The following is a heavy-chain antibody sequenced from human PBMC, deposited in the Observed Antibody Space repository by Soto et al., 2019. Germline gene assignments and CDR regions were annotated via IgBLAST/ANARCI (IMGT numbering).Heavy chain of an antibody. J-gene: IGHJ4*02. CDR2: INPNSGGT. Sequence: QVQLVQSGAEVKKPGSSVKVSCKASGYTFTGYYMHWVRQAPGQGLEWMGWINPNSGGTNYAQKLQGWVTMTRDTSISTAYMELSRLRSDDTAVYYCAVSPAGTPHTPHFDYWGQGTLVTVSS. CDR1: GYTFTGYY. CDR3: AVSPAGTPHTPHFDY. D-gene: IGHD6-19*01. V-gene: IGHV1-2*04.